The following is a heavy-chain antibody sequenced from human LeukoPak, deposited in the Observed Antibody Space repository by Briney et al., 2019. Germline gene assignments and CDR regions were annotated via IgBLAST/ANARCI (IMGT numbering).Heavy chain of an antibody. J-gene: IGHJ4*02. CDR2: ISGSGGST. D-gene: IGHD3-22*01. CDR3: AKKGDDSSSSGQYYFDY. CDR1: GFTFSSYA. V-gene: IGHV3-23*01. Sequence: GGSLRLSCAASGFTFSSYAMSWVRQAPGKGLEWVSAISGSGGSTYYADSVKGRFTISRDNSKNTLYLQMNSLRAEDTALYYCAKKGDDSSSSGQYYFDYWGQGALVTVSS.